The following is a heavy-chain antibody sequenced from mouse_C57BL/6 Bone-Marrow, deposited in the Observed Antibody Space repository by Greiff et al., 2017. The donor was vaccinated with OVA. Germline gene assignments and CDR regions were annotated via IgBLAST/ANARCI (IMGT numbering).Heavy chain of an antibody. J-gene: IGHJ2*01. D-gene: IGHD2-2*01. CDR1: GYTFTSYW. CDR2: IDPSDSYT. CDR3: ARSMVTTLYYFDY. Sequence: VQLQQPGAELVMPGASVKLSCKASGYTFTSYWMHWVKQRPGQGLEWIGEIDPSDSYTNYNQKFKGKSTLTVDKSSSTAYMQLSSLTSEDSAVYYCARSMVTTLYYFDYWGQGTTLTVSS. V-gene: IGHV1-69*01.